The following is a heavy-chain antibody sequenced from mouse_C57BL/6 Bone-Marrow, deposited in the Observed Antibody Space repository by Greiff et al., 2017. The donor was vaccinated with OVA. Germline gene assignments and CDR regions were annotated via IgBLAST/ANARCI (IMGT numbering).Heavy chain of an antibody. J-gene: IGHJ4*01. CDR2: IDPSDSYT. CDR1: GYTFTSYW. V-gene: IGHV1-69*01. Sequence: QVQLQQPGAELVMPGASVKLSCKASGYTFTSYWMHWVKQRPGQGLEWIGEIDPSDSYTNYNQKFKGKSTLTVDKSSSTAYMQLSSLTSEDSAVYYCARYDYYGGSYDAMDYWGQGTSVTVSS. D-gene: IGHD1-1*01. CDR3: ARYDYYGGSYDAMDY.